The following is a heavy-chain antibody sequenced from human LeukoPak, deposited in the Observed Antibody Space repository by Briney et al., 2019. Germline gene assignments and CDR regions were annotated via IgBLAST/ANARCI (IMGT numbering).Heavy chain of an antibody. D-gene: IGHD1-14*01. V-gene: IGHV3-21*01. CDR1: GFTFSSYS. CDR2: ISSSSSYI. J-gene: IGHJ4*02. Sequence: GESLKISCAASGFTFSSYSMNWVRQAPGKGLEWVSSISSSSSYIYYADSVKGRFTISRDNAKNSLYLQMNSLRAEDTAVYYCARSGLTPGVSDYWGQGTLVTVSS. CDR3: ARSGLTPGVSDY.